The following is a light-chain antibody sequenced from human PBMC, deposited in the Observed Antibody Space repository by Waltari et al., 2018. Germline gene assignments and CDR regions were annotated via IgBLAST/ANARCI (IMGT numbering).Light chain of an antibody. CDR2: DAS. J-gene: IGKJ3*01. V-gene: IGKV3-11*01. Sequence: ETVLTQSPATLSLSPGERATLSCRASQSVRRYLAWYQQKPGQAPRLLIYDASNRATGIPARFSGSGSGTDFTLTISSLEPEDFAVYYCQQRSNWLFTFGPGTKVDIK. CDR3: QQRSNWLFT. CDR1: QSVRRY.